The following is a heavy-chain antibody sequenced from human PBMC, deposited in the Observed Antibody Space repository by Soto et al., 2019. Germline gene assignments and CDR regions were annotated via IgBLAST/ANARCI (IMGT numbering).Heavy chain of an antibody. D-gene: IGHD5-18*01. CDR1: GYTFTSYY. Sequence: QVQLVQSGAEVKKPGASVKVSCKASGYTFTSYYMHWVRQAPGQGLEWMGIINPSGGSTTYAQKFRCRLXMTRDTSTSTVYMALSTLRSEDTAVFYCARVGGYSYGGVDCWGQGTRVTVSS. CDR3: ARVGGYSYGGVDC. V-gene: IGHV1-46*01. J-gene: IGHJ4*02. CDR2: INPSGGST.